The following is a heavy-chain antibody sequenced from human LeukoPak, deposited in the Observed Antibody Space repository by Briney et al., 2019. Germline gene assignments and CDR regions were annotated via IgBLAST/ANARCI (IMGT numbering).Heavy chain of an antibody. CDR1: GGSISSYY. Sequence: SETLSLTCTVSGGSISSYYWSWIRQPAGKGLEWIGRIYTSGSTNYNPSLKSRVTMSVDTSKNQFSLKLSSVTAADTAVYYCARLITDLSGHYYDYYFDFWGQGTLVTVSS. CDR3: ARLITDLSGHYYDYYFDF. J-gene: IGHJ4*02. CDR2: IYTSGST. V-gene: IGHV4-4*07. D-gene: IGHD3-22*01.